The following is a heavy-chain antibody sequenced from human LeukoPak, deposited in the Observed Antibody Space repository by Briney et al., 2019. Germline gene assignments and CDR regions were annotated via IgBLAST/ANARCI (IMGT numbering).Heavy chain of an antibody. CDR3: ARDDPLTESGSYYSGHGWFDP. CDR2: INDRRST. J-gene: IGHJ5*02. CDR1: GGSFSGYY. Sequence: SETLSLSCAVYGGSFSGYYWTWIRQPPGKGLEWIGEINDRRSTNYNTCLKSRVTISVDTSKNQFSLKLSSVTAADTAVYYCARDDPLTESGSYYSGHGWFDPWGQGTLVTVSS. V-gene: IGHV4-34*01. D-gene: IGHD1-26*01.